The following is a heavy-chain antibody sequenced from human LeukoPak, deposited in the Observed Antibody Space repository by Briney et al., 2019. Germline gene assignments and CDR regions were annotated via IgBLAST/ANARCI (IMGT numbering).Heavy chain of an antibody. V-gene: IGHV1-8*01. D-gene: IGHD3-10*01. CDR2: MNPNSGNT. J-gene: IGHJ4*02. CDR1: GYTFTSYD. CDR3: ARATYYYGSGSPAEVDY. Sequence: GASVKVSCKASGYTFTSYDINWVRQATGQGLEWMGWMNPNSGNTGYAQKFQGRVTMTGNTSISTAYMELSSLRSEDTAVYYCARATYYYGSGSPAEVDYWGQGTLVTVSS.